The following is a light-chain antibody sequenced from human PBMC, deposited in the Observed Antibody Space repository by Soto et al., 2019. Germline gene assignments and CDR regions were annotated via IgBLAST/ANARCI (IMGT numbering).Light chain of an antibody. J-gene: IGLJ2*01. CDR3: GTWDDSLSGLV. Sequence: QSVLTQPPSVSAAPGQTVTISCSGSSSSIGNNYVSWYQHLPGTVPKLLIYDNVKRPSGIPDRFSGSKSGTSATLDITGLQTGDEADYYCGTWDDSLSGLVFGGVTKLTVL. CDR2: DNV. CDR1: SSSIGNNY. V-gene: IGLV1-51*01.